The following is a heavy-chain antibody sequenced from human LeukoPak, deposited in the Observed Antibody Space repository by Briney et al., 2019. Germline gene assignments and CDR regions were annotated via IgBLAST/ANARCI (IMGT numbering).Heavy chain of an antibody. CDR3: ARERFGYDAFDI. V-gene: IGHV4-39*07. Sequence: SETLSLTCTVSGGSISSSSYYWGWIRQPPGKGLEWIGSIYYSGSTYYNPSLKSRVTISVDTSKNQFSLKLSSVTAADTAVYYCARERFGYDAFDIWGQGTMVTVSS. J-gene: IGHJ3*02. CDR2: IYYSGST. CDR1: GGSISSSSYY. D-gene: IGHD3-16*01.